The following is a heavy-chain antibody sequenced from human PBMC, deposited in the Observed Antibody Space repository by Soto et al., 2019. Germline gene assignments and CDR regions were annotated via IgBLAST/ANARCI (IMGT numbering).Heavy chain of an antibody. CDR2: IIPILGIA. D-gene: IGHD2-15*01. V-gene: IGHV1-69*08. Sequence: QVQLVQSGAEVKKPGSSVKVSCKASGGTFSSYTISWVRQAPGQGLEWMGRIIPILGIANYAQKCQGRVTISADKSTSTAYMELSSLRSEDTAVYYCARDEGYCSGGSCYSISFDYWGQGTLVTVSS. CDR1: GGTFSSYT. J-gene: IGHJ4*02. CDR3: ARDEGYCSGGSCYSISFDY.